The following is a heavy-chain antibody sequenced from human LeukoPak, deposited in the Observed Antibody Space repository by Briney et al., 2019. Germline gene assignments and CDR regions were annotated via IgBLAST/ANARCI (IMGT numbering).Heavy chain of an antibody. CDR3: ARDRGQWLVDWYFDL. Sequence: PSQTLSLTCTVSGGSVSSGSYYWSWIRQPAGKGLERIGRIYTSGSTNYNPSLKSRVTISVDTFKNQFSLKLSSVTAADTAVYYCARDRGQWLVDWYFDLWGRGTLVTVSS. CDR2: IYTSGST. CDR1: GGSVSSGSYY. D-gene: IGHD6-19*01. J-gene: IGHJ2*01. V-gene: IGHV4-61*02.